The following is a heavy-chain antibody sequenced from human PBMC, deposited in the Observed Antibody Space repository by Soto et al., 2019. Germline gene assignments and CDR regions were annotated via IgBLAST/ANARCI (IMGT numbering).Heavy chain of an antibody. Sequence: GASVKVSCKASGYTFTTYAMHWVRQAPGQMLEWMGWINAANGNTKYSQKFQGRVTITRDTSASTAYMELSSLRSEDTAVYYCARSLMNTAMVTFYYFDYWGQGTLVTVSS. V-gene: IGHV1-3*01. D-gene: IGHD5-18*01. CDR1: GYTFTTYA. J-gene: IGHJ4*02. CDR2: INAANGNT. CDR3: ARSLMNTAMVTFYYFDY.